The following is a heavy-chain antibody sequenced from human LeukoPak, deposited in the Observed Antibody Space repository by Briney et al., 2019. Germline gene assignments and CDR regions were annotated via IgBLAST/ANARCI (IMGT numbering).Heavy chain of an antibody. CDR2: ISYDGSNK. Sequence: PGGSLRLSCAASGFTFSSYGMHWVRQAPGKGLERVAVISYDGSNKYYADSVKGRFTISRDNSKNTLYLQMNSLRAEDTAVYYCAKEGSDAFDIWGQGTMVTVSS. CDR3: AKEGSDAFDI. V-gene: IGHV3-30*18. J-gene: IGHJ3*02. CDR1: GFTFSSYG.